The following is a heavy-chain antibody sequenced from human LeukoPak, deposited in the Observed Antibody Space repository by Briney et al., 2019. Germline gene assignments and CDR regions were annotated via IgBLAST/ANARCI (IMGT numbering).Heavy chain of an antibody. CDR3: ARGGGEGYFDY. D-gene: IGHD2-21*01. J-gene: IGHJ4*02. CDR2: INPSGGST. V-gene: IGHV1-46*01. Sequence: ASVKVSCKASGYTFTSYAMNWVRQAPGQGLEWMGIINPSGGSTSYAQKFQGRVTMTRDTSTSTVYMELSSLRSEDTALYYCARGGGEGYFDYWGQGTLVTVSS. CDR1: GYTFTSYA.